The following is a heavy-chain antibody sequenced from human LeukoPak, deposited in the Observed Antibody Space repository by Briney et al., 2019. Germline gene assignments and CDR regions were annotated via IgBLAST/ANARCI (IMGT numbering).Heavy chain of an antibody. V-gene: IGHV3-30-3*01. D-gene: IGHD4-17*01. CDR3: ARVRDTVTPEVNWFDP. CDR1: GFTFSSYA. Sequence: PGGSLRLSCAASGFTFSSYAMHWVRQAPGKGLEWVAVISYDGSNKYYADSVKGRFTISRDNSKNTLYLQMNSLRAEDTAVYYCARVRDTVTPEVNWFDPWGQGTLVTVSS. J-gene: IGHJ5*02. CDR2: ISYDGSNK.